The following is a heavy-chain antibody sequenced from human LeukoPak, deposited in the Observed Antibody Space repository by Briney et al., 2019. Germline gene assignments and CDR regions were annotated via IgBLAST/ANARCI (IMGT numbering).Heavy chain of an antibody. D-gene: IGHD6-19*01. CDR3: ARDSSSGYYPGLYFQH. J-gene: IGHJ1*01. CDR2: IYYSRST. CDR1: GGSISSSSYY. Sequence: SETLSLTCTVSGGSISSSSYYWGWIRQPPGKGLEWIGSIYYSRSTYYNPSLKSRVTISVDTSKNQFSLKLSSVTAADTAMYYCARDSSSGYYPGLYFQHWGQGTLVTVSS. V-gene: IGHV4-39*02.